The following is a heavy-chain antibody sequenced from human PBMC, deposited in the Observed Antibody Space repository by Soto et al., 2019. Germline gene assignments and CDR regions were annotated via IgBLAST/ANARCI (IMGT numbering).Heavy chain of an antibody. CDR1: GGTFSNYA. CDR2: ILPIFTTA. D-gene: IGHD6-13*01. Sequence: SVKVSCKASGGTFSNYAFSWVRQAPGQGLEWMGGILPIFTTATYAPKFQDRVTITADESTSTVYMDMSSLRSEDTALYYCAKDIGFQQHLFVFDNWGQGTLVTVS. CDR3: AKDIGFQQHLFVFDN. V-gene: IGHV1-69*01. J-gene: IGHJ4*02.